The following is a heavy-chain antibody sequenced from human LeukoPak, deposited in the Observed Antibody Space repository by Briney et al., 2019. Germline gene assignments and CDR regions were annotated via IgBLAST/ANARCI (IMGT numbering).Heavy chain of an antibody. V-gene: IGHV3-21*01. CDR2: ISSSSSYI. Sequence: GGSLRLSCAASGFTFSSYSMNWVRQAPGKGLEWVSSISSSSSYIYYADSVKGRFTISRDNAKNSLYLQMNSLRAEDTAVYYCARESGLAAAGVDYWGQGTLVTVSS. CDR1: GFTFSSYS. CDR3: ARESGLAAAGVDY. D-gene: IGHD6-13*01. J-gene: IGHJ4*02.